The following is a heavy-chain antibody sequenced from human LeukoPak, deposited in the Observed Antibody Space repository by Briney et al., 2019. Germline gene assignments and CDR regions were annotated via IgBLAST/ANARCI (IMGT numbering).Heavy chain of an antibody. D-gene: IGHD4-11*01. Sequence: GGSLTLLCTVSVFTLSSCPMLGVRRSRGRGREGVSSFSGSGGSTYYADSVKGRFTIYRDNSKNTLYLQMNSLRAEDTAVYYCAKPDDYSNYFDYWGQGPLVTVSS. CDR2: FSGSGGST. CDR1: VFTLSSCP. CDR3: AKPDDYSNYFDY. J-gene: IGHJ4*02. V-gene: IGHV3-23*01.